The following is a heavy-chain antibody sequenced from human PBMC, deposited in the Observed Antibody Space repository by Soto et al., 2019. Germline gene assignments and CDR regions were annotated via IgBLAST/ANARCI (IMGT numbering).Heavy chain of an antibody. Sequence: QVQLVESGGAVVQPGRSLRLSCTASGFTFNTYRMHWVRQAPGKGLEWVAVIWFDGSTKFYLDSVKGRFTISRDNSKNTVYLQMNNVRAEDTAVYHCARPRYSGDAPDALELWGRGTVVTVSS. CDR3: ARPRYSGDAPDALEL. J-gene: IGHJ3*01. CDR2: IWFDGSTK. D-gene: IGHD5-12*01. V-gene: IGHV3-33*01. CDR1: GFTFNTYR.